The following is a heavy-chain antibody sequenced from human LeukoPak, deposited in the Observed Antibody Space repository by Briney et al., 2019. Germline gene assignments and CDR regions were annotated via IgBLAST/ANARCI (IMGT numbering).Heavy chain of an antibody. D-gene: IGHD2-2*01. CDR1: GGTFSSYA. V-gene: IGHV1-69*13. Sequence: SVKVSCKASGGTFSSYAISWVRQAPGQGLEWMGGVIPIFGTANYAQKFQGRVTITADESTSTAYMELSSLRSEDTAVYYCAREARPQLTPSPFDYWGQGTLVTVSS. CDR2: VIPIFGTA. CDR3: AREARPQLTPSPFDY. J-gene: IGHJ4*02.